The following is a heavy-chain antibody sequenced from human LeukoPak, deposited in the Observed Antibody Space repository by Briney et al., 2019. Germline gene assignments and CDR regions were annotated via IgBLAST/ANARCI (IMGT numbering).Heavy chain of an antibody. Sequence: SVKVSCKASGGAFSSYAISWVRQASGQGLEWMGGIIPIFGTANYAQKFQGRVTITADESTSTAYMELSSLRSEDTAVYYCARVGAAAGPFDYWGQGTLVTVSS. D-gene: IGHD6-13*01. J-gene: IGHJ4*02. V-gene: IGHV1-69*13. CDR2: IIPIFGTA. CDR1: GGAFSSYA. CDR3: ARVGAAAGPFDY.